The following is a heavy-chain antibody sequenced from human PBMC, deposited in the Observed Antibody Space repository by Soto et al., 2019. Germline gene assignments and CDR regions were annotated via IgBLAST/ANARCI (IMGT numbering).Heavy chain of an antibody. CDR2: ISSSSSYI. J-gene: IGHJ3*02. CDR3: ARDRAYDAFDI. D-gene: IGHD3-3*01. Sequence: GGSLRLSCGASGFTFSSYSMNWVRQAPGKGLEWVSSISSSSSYIYYADSVKGRFTISRDNAKNSLYLQMNSLRAEDTAVYYCARDRAYDAFDIWGQGTMVTVSS. CDR1: GFTFSSYS. V-gene: IGHV3-21*01.